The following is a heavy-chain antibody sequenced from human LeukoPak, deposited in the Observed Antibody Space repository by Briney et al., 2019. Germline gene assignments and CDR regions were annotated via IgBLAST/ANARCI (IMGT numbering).Heavy chain of an antibody. CDR3: ARWGSGYNLFDY. CDR2: INWNGGST. D-gene: IGHD3-3*01. J-gene: IGHJ4*02. Sequence: TGGSLRLSCAASGFTFSTYAMSWVRQAPGKGLEWVSGINWNGGSTGYADSVKGRFTISRGNAKNSLYLQMNSLRAEDTALYYCARWGSGYNLFDYWGQGILVTVSS. CDR1: GFTFSTYA. V-gene: IGHV3-20*04.